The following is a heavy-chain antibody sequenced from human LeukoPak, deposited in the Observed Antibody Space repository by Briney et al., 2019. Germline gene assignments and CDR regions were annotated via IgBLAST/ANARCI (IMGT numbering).Heavy chain of an antibody. J-gene: IGHJ4*02. CDR2: IKQDGSEK. D-gene: IGHD6-13*01. CDR1: GFTFSSNW. CDR3: ARAAAAGFDY. Sequence: GGSLRLSCAASGFTFSSNWMSWVRQAPGKGLEWEANIKQDGSEKYYVDSVKGRFTISRDNAKNSLYLQMNSLRAEDTAVYYCARAAAAGFDYWGQGTLVTVSS. V-gene: IGHV3-7*04.